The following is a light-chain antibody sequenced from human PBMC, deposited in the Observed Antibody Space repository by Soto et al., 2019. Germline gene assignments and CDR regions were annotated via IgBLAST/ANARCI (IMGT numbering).Light chain of an antibody. CDR1: SSDVGGYNY. Sequence: QSALTQPASVSGSPGQSITISCTGTSSDVGGYNYVSWYQQHPGKAPKLMIYDVSNRPSGVSNRFSGSKSGNTASLTISGLQAEDEADYYCSSNTISSPHVVFGGGTKLTVL. J-gene: IGLJ2*01. CDR2: DVS. CDR3: SSNTISSPHVV. V-gene: IGLV2-14*01.